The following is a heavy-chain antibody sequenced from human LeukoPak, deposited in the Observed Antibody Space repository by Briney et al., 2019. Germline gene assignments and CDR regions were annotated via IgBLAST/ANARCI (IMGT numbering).Heavy chain of an antibody. J-gene: IGHJ2*01. Sequence: PSETLSLTCTVSGGSISRSSYYWGWIRQPPGKGLEWIGSIYYSGSTYYNPSLKSRVTISVDTSKNQFSLKLSSVTAADTAVYYCARHGRLGYWYFDLWGRGTLVTVSS. CDR1: GGSISRSSYY. CDR2: IYYSGST. CDR3: ARHGRLGYWYFDL. V-gene: IGHV4-39*01.